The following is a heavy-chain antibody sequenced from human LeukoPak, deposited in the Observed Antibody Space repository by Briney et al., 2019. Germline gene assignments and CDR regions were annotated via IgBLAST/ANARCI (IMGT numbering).Heavy chain of an antibody. CDR3: ARDSGRSHYYDSSGYYPF. CDR1: GGSISSGSYY. D-gene: IGHD3-22*01. J-gene: IGHJ4*02. CDR2: IYTSGST. Sequence: SETLSLTCSVSGGSISSGSYYWSWIRQPAGKGLEWIGRIYTSGSTNYNPSLKSRVTISVDTSKNQFSLKLSSVTAADTAVYYCARDSGRSHYYDSSGYYPFWGQGTLVTVSS. V-gene: IGHV4-61*02.